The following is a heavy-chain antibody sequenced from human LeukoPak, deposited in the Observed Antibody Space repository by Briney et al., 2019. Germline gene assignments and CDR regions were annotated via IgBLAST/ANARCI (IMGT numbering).Heavy chain of an antibody. J-gene: IGHJ4*02. CDR2: IYYSGST. D-gene: IGHD2-2*01. CDR1: GGSISSGDYC. V-gene: IGHV4-30-4*08. CDR3: ARAPGYCSSTSCYFDY. Sequence: SETLSLTCTVPGGSISSGDYCWSWIRQPPGKGLEWIGYIYYSGSTYYNPSLKSRVTISVDTSKNQFSLKLSSVTAADTAVYYCARAPGYCSSTSCYFDYWGQGTLVTVSS.